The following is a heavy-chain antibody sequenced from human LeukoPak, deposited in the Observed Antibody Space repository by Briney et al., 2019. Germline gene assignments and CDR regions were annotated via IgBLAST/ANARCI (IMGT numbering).Heavy chain of an antibody. V-gene: IGHV4-39*01. Sequence: SETLSLTCTVSGGSISSSSYYWGWIRQPPGKGLEWIGSIYYSGSTYYNPSLKSRVTISVDTSKNQFSLKLSSVTAADTAVYYCARTTYDRSFDYWGQGTLVTVS. CDR1: GGSISSSSYY. D-gene: IGHD3-16*01. CDR2: IYYSGST. CDR3: ARTTYDRSFDY. J-gene: IGHJ4*02.